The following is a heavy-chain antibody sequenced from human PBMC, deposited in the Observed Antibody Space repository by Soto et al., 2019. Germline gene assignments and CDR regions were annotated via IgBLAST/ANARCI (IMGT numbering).Heavy chain of an antibody. J-gene: IGHJ5*02. CDR1: GFTFSSYG. CDR2: ISYDGSNK. Sequence: PGGSLRLSCAASGFTFSSYGMHWVRQAPGKGLEWVAVISYDGSNKYYADSVKGRFTISRDNSKNTLYLQMNSLRAEDTAVYYCAKDYSGSYHNWFDPWGRGTLVTVSS. V-gene: IGHV3-30*18. CDR3: AKDYSGSYHNWFDP. D-gene: IGHD1-26*01.